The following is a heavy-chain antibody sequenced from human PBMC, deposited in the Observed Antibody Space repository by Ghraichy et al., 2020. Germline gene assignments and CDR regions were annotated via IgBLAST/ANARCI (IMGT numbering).Heavy chain of an antibody. CDR3: ARAPYDSSGYYCDY. V-gene: IGHV3-33*01. CDR1: GFTFNSYG. D-gene: IGHD3-22*01. CDR2: IWYDGTNK. Sequence: LSLTCAASGFTFNSYGMYWVRQAPGKGLEWVAVIWYDGTNKYYADSVKGRFTISRDNSKNMLYLQMNSLRAEDTAVYYCARAPYDSSGYYCDYWGQGTMVTVSS. J-gene: IGHJ4*02.